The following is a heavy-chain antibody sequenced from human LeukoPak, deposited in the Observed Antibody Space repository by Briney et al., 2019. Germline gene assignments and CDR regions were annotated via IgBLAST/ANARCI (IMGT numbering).Heavy chain of an antibody. V-gene: IGHV4-34*01. Sequence: SETLSLTCAVYGGSFSGYYWSWVRQPPGKGLEWIGEINHSGSTNYNPSLKSRVTISVDTSKNQFSLKLSSVTAADTAVYYYARGIGAKGFDYWGQGTLVTVSS. CDR3: ARGIGAKGFDY. J-gene: IGHJ4*02. CDR2: INHSGST. D-gene: IGHD4/OR15-4a*01. CDR1: GGSFSGYY.